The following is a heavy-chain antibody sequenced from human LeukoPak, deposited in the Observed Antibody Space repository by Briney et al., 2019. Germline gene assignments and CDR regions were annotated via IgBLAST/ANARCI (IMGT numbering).Heavy chain of an antibody. Sequence: PSETLSLTCTVSGGSISSYYWSWIRQPPGKGLEWIGYIYYSGSTNYNPPLKSRVTISIDTSKKQFSLKLSSVTAADTAVYYCARLGLGSSRDYWGQGTLVTVSS. CDR1: GGSISSYY. CDR3: ARLGLGSSRDY. CDR2: IYYSGST. J-gene: IGHJ4*02. D-gene: IGHD6-6*01. V-gene: IGHV4-59*08.